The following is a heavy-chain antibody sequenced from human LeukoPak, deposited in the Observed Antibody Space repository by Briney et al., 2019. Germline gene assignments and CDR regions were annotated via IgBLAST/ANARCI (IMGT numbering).Heavy chain of an antibody. CDR3: TTWIQLTRSFDY. D-gene: IGHD5-18*01. J-gene: IGHJ4*02. CDR2: IYYSGST. CDR1: GGSINRSTYY. V-gene: IGHV4-39*01. Sequence: PSETLSLTCSVSGGSINRSTYYWGWIRQPPGEGLEWIGSIYYSGSTYYNPSLKSRVTMSVDTSKNQFSLKLSSVTAADTAVYYCTTWIQLTRSFDYWGQGTLVTVSS.